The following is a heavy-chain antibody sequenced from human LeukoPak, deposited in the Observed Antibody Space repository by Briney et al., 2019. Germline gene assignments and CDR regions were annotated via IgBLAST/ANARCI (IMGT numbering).Heavy chain of an antibody. CDR3: SSSPARSGSYYGDY. CDR2: IRYDGSNK. V-gene: IGHV3-30*02. Sequence: GGSLRLSCAASGFTFSSYGMHWVRQAPGKGLEWVAFIRYDGSNKYYADSVKGRFTISRDNAKNSLYLQMNSLRAEDTAVYYCSSSPARSGSYYGDYWGQGTLVTVSS. D-gene: IGHD1-26*01. CDR1: GFTFSSYG. J-gene: IGHJ4*02.